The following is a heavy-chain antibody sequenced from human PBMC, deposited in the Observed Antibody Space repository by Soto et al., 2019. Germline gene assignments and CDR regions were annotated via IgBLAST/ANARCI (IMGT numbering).Heavy chain of an antibody. D-gene: IGHD3-3*02. CDR1: GFTFSTYW. Sequence: EVQLVESGGDSVQPGGSLRLSCEASGFTFSTYWMHWVRQAPGEGLVWVSRIKGDESSTSSADSVKGRFTISRDNAKNTLYLHMNSLRDDDTAVYYCARGAFHNYYVDYWGQGTLVTVSS. J-gene: IGHJ4*02. CDR3: ARGAFHNYYVDY. CDR2: IKGDESST. V-gene: IGHV3-74*01.